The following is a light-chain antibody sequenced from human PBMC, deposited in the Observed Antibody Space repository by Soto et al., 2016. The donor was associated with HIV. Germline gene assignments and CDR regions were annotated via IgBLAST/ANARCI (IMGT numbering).Light chain of an antibody. J-gene: IGLJ1*01. V-gene: IGLV3-1*01. CDR2: QDN. CDR1: KLGDKY. CDR3: QAWDTSTAV. Sequence: SYDLTQPPSVSVSLGQTASITCSGDKLGDKYACWYQQKPGQSPVLVIYQDNRRPSGIPERFSGSNSGNTATLTISGTQAMDEADYYCQAWDTSTAVFGTGTKVTVL.